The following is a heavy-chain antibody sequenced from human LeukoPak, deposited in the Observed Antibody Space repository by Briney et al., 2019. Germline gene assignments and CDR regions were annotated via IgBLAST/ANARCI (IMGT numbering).Heavy chain of an antibody. CDR2: INPNSGGT. V-gene: IGHV1-2*02. J-gene: IGHJ4*02. Sequence: ASVKVSCKASGYTFTGYYMHWVRQAPGQGLEWMGWINPNSGGTNYAQKFQGRVTMTRDTSISTAYMELSRLRSDDTAVYYCARGPQWWLRLLIEDSYFDYWGQGTLVTVSS. D-gene: IGHD5-12*01. CDR1: GYTFTGYY. CDR3: ARGPQWWLRLLIEDSYFDY.